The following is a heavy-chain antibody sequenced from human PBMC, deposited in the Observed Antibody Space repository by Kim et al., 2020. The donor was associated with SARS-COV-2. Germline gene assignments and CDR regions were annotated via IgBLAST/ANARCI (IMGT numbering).Heavy chain of an antibody. V-gene: IGHV4-39*02. CDR1: GGSISSSSYY. CDR2: IYYSGST. D-gene: IGHD5-18*01. CDR3: ARDTAMVTTSYYYYGMDG. J-gene: IGHJ6*02. Sequence: SETLSLTCTVSGGSISSSSYYWGWIRQPPGKGLEWIGSIYYSGSTYYNPSLKSRVTKSVDTSKNQFSLKLSPVTAADTAVYYCARDTAMVTTSYYYYGMDGSGQGTTFTGSS.